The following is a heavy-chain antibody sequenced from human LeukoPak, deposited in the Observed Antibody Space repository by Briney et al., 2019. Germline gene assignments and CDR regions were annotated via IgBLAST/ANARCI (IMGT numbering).Heavy chain of an antibody. D-gene: IGHD3-22*01. Sequence: PGGSLRLSCAASGFTFSTFPMHWVRQARGKGLEWVALIQDDGATTNYADSVRGRFTISRDNSKSTVYLQMNSLKPDDTAVYYCATQSITLVVVISPFDYWGQGTLVTVSS. J-gene: IGHJ4*02. CDR3: ATQSITLVVVISPFDY. V-gene: IGHV3-30*02. CDR2: IQDDGATT. CDR1: GFTFSTFP.